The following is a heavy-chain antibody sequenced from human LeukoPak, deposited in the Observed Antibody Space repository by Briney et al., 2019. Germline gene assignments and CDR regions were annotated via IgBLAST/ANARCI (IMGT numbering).Heavy chain of an antibody. J-gene: IGHJ4*02. V-gene: IGHV1-69*05. CDR2: IIPIFGTA. CDR3: ARDQYDSSGYYYY. D-gene: IGHD3-22*01. CDR1: GGTFSSYA. Sequence: SVKVSCKASGGTFSSYAISWVRQAPGQGLEWMGRIIPIFGTANYAQKFQGRVTITTDESTSTAYMELSSLRPEDTAVYYCARDQYDSSGYYYYWGQGTLVTVSS.